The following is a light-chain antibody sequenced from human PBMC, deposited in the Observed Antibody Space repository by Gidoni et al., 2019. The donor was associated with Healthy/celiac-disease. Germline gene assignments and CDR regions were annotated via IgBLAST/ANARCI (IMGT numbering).Light chain of an antibody. J-gene: IGLJ1*01. CDR1: SLRSYY. V-gene: IGLV3-19*01. Sequence: SSELTQDPAVSVALVQTVRITCQGDSLRSYYASWYQQKPGQAPVLVLYGKNNRPSGIPDRFSGSSSGNTASLTITGAQAEDEADYYCNSRDSSGNHLGVFGTGTKVTVL. CDR2: GKN. CDR3: NSRDSSGNHLGV.